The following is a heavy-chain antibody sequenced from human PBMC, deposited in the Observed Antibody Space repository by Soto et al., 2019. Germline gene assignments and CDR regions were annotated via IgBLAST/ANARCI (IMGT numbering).Heavy chain of an antibody. V-gene: IGHV4-34*01. Sequence: SETLSLTCAVYGGSLSDFYWSWIRQPPGKGLEWIGEIYYTGSTSSSPSLKGRITISVDKSSNQFSLELISVTAADTAIYYCTTRSYGTYYFHYWGQGTLVTVSS. CDR3: TTRSYGTYYFHY. D-gene: IGHD3-16*01. J-gene: IGHJ4*02. CDR2: IYYTGST. CDR1: GGSLSDFY.